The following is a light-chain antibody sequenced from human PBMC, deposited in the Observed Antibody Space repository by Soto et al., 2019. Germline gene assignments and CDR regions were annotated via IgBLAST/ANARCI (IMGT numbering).Light chain of an antibody. CDR2: AAS. CDR1: QSVSSS. Sequence: EIVMSQSPATLSVSPGDRATLSCRASQSVSSSLAWYQQKPGQAPRLLIYAASARATGIPARFSGSGSGTEFTLTISSLQSEDFAVYYCQQYNYWPRTFGQGTKVELK. V-gene: IGKV3-15*01. J-gene: IGKJ1*01. CDR3: QQYNYWPRT.